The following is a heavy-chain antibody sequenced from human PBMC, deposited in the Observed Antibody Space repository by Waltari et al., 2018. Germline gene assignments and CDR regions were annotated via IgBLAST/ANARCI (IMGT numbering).Heavy chain of an antibody. CDR1: GFHYTATW. J-gene: IGHJ4*02. CDR2: LKSDTPGGAA. Sequence: AQLVQSGGGFVDAGGSLRLSCLSSGFHYTATWLNCVRQAPGRGLKWVDLLKSDTPGGAAAYCAPVKGTPTTPRAEAHTSQFIRMNSTKDEETAVYYCVADISEIGRGELDYRAQGPLATGSP. V-gene: IGHV3-15*01. CDR3: VADISEIGRGELDY. D-gene: IGHD6-19*01.